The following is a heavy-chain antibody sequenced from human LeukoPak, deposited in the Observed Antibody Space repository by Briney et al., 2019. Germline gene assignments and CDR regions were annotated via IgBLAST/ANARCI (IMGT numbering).Heavy chain of an antibody. V-gene: IGHV3-15*07. CDR2: IKSKTDGGTT. J-gene: IGHJ4*02. CDR3: TRDFDFSSAI. Sequence: PGGSLRLSCAASGFTFSNAWMNWVRQAPGKGLEWVGRIKSKTDGGTTDYAAPVKGRFTTSRDNAKNTLFLQMNSLRAEDTAVYYCTRDFDFSSAIWGQGTLVTVSS. CDR1: GFTFSNAW. D-gene: IGHD3-3*01.